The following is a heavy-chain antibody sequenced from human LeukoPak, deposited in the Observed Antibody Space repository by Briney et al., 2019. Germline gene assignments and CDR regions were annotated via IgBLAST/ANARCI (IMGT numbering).Heavy chain of an antibody. CDR3: SKGGDTAMAPALDF. D-gene: IGHD5-18*01. Sequence: GGSLRLSCAASGFTFSSYAMSWVRQAPGRGLEWVAVISYDGSHKYYADSVKGRFTISRDNSKNTLYLQMNSLRAEDTAVYYWSKGGDTAMAPALDFWGQGTLVTVSS. CDR1: GFTFSSYA. V-gene: IGHV3-30*04. CDR2: ISYDGSHK. J-gene: IGHJ4*02.